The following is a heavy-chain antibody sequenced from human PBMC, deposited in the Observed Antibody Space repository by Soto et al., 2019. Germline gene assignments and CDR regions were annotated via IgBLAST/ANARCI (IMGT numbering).Heavy chain of an antibody. V-gene: IGHV3-7*01. D-gene: IGHD3-10*01. J-gene: IGHJ4*02. Sequence: GGSLRLSCAASGFSFSSFWMSWVRQAPGKGLEWVANIKEDGSETYYVDSVKGRFTISRDNAKNSLFLEMSSLRVEDTAIYYCARGGIPMGKFTYWGQGTLVTVSS. CDR3: ARGGIPMGKFTY. CDR2: IKEDGSET. CDR1: GFSFSSFW.